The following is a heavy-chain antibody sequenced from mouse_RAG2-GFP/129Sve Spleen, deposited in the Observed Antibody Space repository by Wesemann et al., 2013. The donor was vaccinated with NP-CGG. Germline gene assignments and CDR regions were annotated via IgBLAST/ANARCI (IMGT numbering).Heavy chain of an antibody. CDR2: ISDGGSYT. V-gene: IGHV5-4*02. Sequence: GGLVKPGGSLKLSCAASGFTFSDYYMYWVRQTPEKRLEWVATISDGGSYTYYPDSVKGRFTISRDNAKNNLYLQMSSLKSEDTAMYYCARHDGTDYWGQGTTLTVSS. CDR1: GFTFSDYY. D-gene: IGHD2-3*01. J-gene: IGHJ2*01. CDR3: ARHDGTDY.